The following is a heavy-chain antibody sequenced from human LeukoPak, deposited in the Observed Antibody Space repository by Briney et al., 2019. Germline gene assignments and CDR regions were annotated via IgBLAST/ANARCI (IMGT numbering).Heavy chain of an antibody. Sequence: GGSLRLSCAASGLTFNTYEMNWVRQAPGKGLEWVSYISSRGRTIYYADSVKGRFTISRDNAKNSLYLQMNSLRAEDTAVYYCASTESIRGEPRYYYYYMDVWGKGTTVTISS. V-gene: IGHV3-48*03. CDR3: ASTESIRGEPRYYYYYMDV. J-gene: IGHJ6*03. CDR2: ISSRGRTI. D-gene: IGHD1-14*01. CDR1: GLTFNTYE.